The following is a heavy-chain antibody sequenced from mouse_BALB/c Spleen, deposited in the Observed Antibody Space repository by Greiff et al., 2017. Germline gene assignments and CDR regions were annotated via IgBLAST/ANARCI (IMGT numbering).Heavy chain of an antibody. J-gene: IGHJ4*01. Sequence: QVQLKQSGAELVRPGSSVKISCKASGYAFSSYWMNWVKQRPGQGLEWIGQIYPGDGDTNYNGKFKGKATLTADKSSSTAYMQLSSLTSEDSAVYFCARGGYHYYAMDYWGQGTSVTVSS. CDR2: IYPGDGDT. CDR1: GYAFSSYW. V-gene: IGHV1-80*01. D-gene: IGHD2-2*01. CDR3: ARGGYHYYAMDY.